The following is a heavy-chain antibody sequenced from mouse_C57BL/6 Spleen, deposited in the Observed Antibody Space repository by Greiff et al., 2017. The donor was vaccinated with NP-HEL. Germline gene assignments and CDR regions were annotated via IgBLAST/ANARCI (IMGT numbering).Heavy chain of an antibody. J-gene: IGHJ4*01. V-gene: IGHV5-16*01. D-gene: IGHD1-1*01. CDR2: INYDGSST. Sequence: EVKLVESEGGLVQPGSSMKLSCTASGFTFSDYYMAWVRQFPEKGLEWVANINYDGSSTYYLDSLKSRFIISRDNVKNILYLQMSSLKSEETATYYCARESYYGDAMDDWGQGTSVTVSS. CDR1: GFTFSDYY. CDR3: ARESYYGDAMDD.